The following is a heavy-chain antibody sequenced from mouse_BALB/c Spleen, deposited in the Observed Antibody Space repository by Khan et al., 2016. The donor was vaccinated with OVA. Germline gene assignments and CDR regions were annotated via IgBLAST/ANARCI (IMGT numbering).Heavy chain of an antibody. CDR3: AKFTPDYYSMDY. V-gene: IGHV2-3*01. Sequence: VKLEVSGPGLVAPSESLSITCTVSGFSLSSYGVNWVRQPPGKGLEWLGVIWGDGSTNYHSALISRLIISKDNSKSQVFLKLNSLQTDDTATYYCAKFTPDYYSMDYWGQGTSVTVSS. D-gene: IGHD1-1*01. CDR1: GFSLSSYG. J-gene: IGHJ4*01. CDR2: IWGDGST.